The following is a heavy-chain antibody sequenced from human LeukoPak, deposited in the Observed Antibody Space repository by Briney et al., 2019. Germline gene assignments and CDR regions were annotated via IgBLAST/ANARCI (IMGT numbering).Heavy chain of an antibody. CDR1: GGSISSYY. CDR2: IYYSGST. V-gene: IGHV4-59*01. Sequence: SETLSLTCTVSGGSISSYYWSWIRQPPGKGLEWIGYIYYSGSTNYSPSLKSRVTISVDTSKNQFSLKLSSVTAADTAVYYCARHRLVINWFDPWGQGTLVTVSS. CDR3: ARHRLVINWFDP. D-gene: IGHD3-9*01. J-gene: IGHJ5*02.